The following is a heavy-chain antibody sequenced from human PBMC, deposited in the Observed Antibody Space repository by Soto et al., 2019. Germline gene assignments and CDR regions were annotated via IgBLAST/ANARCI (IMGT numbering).Heavy chain of an antibody. V-gene: IGHV4-39*01. CDR1: GGSISSSSYY. CDR2: IYYGGST. Sequence: QLQLQESGPGLVKPSETLSLTCTVSGGSISSSSYYWGWIRQPPGKGLEWIGSIYYGGSTYYNPSLRSGVTISVDASRNQFSLKLGSVTAADTAVYYCARHARYCSSTSCYGSYYYGMDVWGQGTTVTVSS. CDR3: ARHARYCSSTSCYGSYYYGMDV. D-gene: IGHD2-2*01. J-gene: IGHJ6*02.